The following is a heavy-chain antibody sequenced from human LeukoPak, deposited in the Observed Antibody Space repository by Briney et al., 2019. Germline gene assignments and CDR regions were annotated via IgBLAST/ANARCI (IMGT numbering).Heavy chain of an antibody. V-gene: IGHV3-15*01. D-gene: IGHD3-10*01. CDR2: IKGKTEGGTI. J-gene: IGHJ4*02. CDR1: GFTYTNAX. Sequence: GGSLRLSCAASGFTYTNAXMXXVRQAPGKGLEWVGRIKGKTEGGTIDYAAPVKGRFTISRDDSKNTLYLHMNSLKTEDTAVYYCTTGELNWGQGTLVTVCS. CDR3: TTGELN.